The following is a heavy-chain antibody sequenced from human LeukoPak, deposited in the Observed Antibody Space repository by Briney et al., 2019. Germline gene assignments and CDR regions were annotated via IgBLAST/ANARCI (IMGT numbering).Heavy chain of an antibody. CDR2: IYYSGST. V-gene: IGHV4-59*01. J-gene: IGHJ4*02. Sequence: PSETLSLTCTVSGGSISSYYWSWIRQPPGKGLEWIGYIYYSGSTNYNPSLKSRVTISVDTSKNQFSLKLSSVTAADTAVYYCAKDWHRMTTVTNFDYWGQGTLVTVSS. CDR3: AKDWHRMTTVTNFDY. D-gene: IGHD4-17*01. CDR1: GGSISSYY.